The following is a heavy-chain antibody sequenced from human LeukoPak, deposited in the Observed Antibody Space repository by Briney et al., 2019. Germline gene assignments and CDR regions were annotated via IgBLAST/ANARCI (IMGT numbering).Heavy chain of an antibody. CDR3: ARGGGYIGY. Sequence: GGSLRLSCAASGFTFSSYGMSWVRQAPGKGLEWVSVIYSGGSTYYADSVKGRFTISRDNSKNTLYLQMNSLRAEDTAVYYCARGGGYIGYWGQGTLVTVSS. D-gene: IGHD3-22*01. CDR2: IYSGGST. CDR1: GFTFSSYG. V-gene: IGHV3-66*01. J-gene: IGHJ4*02.